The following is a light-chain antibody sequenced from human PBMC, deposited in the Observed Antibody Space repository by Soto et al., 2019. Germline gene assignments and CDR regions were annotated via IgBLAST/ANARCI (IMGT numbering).Light chain of an antibody. J-gene: IGKJ1*01. CDR3: PQFASSPRT. V-gene: IGKV3-20*01. Sequence: EIVLTQSPGTLSLSPGERATLFCRASQSVATSQLAWYQQKPVQAPRLLIGASSRATGVPDRFIASGSGTDFTLSIRILEPEDFSVYYCPQFASSPRTFCRGNTVEIK. CDR1: QSVATSQ. CDR2: GAS.